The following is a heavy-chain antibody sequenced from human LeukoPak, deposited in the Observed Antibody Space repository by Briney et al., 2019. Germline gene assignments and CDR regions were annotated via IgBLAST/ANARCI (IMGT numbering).Heavy chain of an antibody. CDR2: IHYSGST. V-gene: IGHV4-59*01. J-gene: IGHJ4*02. D-gene: IGHD1-26*01. Sequence: PSETLSLTCTVSGGSISTYYWSWIRQPPGKGPEWIGYIHYSGSTKYNPSLKSRVTISVDTSKNQFSLKLSSVTAADTAVYYCAREERGCFDYWGQGTLVTVSS. CDR3: AREERGCFDY. CDR1: GGSISTYY.